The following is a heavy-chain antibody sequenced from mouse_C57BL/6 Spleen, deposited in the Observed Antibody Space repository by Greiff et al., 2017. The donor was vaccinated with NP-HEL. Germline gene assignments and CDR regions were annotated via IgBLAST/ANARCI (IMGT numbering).Heavy chain of an antibody. Sequence: EVQGVESGPELVKPGASVKISCKASGYSFTGYYMNWVKQSPEKSLEWIGEINPSTGGTTYNQKFKAKATLTVDKSSSTAYMQLKSLTSEDSAVYYCARFLRPYWGQGTLVTVSA. CDR1: GYSFTGYY. J-gene: IGHJ3*01. CDR3: ARFLRPY. V-gene: IGHV1-42*01. CDR2: INPSTGGT.